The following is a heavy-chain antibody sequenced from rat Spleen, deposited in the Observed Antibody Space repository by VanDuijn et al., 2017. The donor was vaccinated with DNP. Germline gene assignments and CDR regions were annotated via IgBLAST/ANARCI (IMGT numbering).Heavy chain of an antibody. CDR1: GFSLTSYA. Sequence: QVRLRESGPGLVQPSHTLSLTCTVSGFSLTSYAVSWVRQPPGKGLEWIAAISSGENTYYNPALKSRLSISRDTSKSQGFLKMNSLQTEDTAIYFCTRVLYNGYQRHYWSFDFWGPGTMVTVSS. CDR2: ISSGENT. CDR3: TRVLYNGYQRHYWSFDF. V-gene: IGHV2S12*01. D-gene: IGHD1-6*01. J-gene: IGHJ1*01.